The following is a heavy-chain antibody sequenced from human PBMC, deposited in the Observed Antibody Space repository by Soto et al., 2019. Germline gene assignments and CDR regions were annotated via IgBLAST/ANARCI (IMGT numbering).Heavy chain of an antibody. V-gene: IGHV5-51*01. CDR1: VYSFTNYW. CDR2: IYPGDSNA. J-gene: IGHJ6*04. CDR3: ARLAGGNYYYGMDV. Sequence: GESLKISCEGSVYSFTNYWIGWVRQMPGKGLEWMGMIYPGDSNARYSPSFQGQVTISVDKSISAAYLQWSSLKASDTAMYYCARLAGGNYYYGMDVWGKGTTVTVSS. D-gene: IGHD3-16*01.